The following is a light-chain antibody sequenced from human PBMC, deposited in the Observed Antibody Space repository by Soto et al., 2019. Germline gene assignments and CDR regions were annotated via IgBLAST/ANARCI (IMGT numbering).Light chain of an antibody. J-gene: IGKJ2*01. Sequence: DIVMTQSPDSLAVSLGERATINCKSSQSVLYSSNNKNYLAWYQQKPGQPPKLLIYWASTRESGVPVRFSGSGSGTDFSLTISSLQAEDVAVYYCHHYFSPPYTFGQGTKLEIK. CDR2: WAS. CDR3: HHYFSPPYT. CDR1: QSVLYSSNNKNY. V-gene: IGKV4-1*01.